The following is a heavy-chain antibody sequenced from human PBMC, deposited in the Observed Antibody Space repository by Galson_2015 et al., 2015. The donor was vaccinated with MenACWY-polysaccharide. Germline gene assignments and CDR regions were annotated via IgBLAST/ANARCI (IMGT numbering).Heavy chain of an antibody. Sequence: QSGAEVKKPGESLQISCKGSGYSFTSNRIGWVRQMPGKGLEWMGIIYPADSDARYSPSFQGQVTISADKSISTAYLQWSSLKASDTAVYYCARLSATGTVAFGYWGQGTLVTVSS. CDR3: ARLSATGTVAFGY. V-gene: IGHV5-51*03. J-gene: IGHJ4*02. CDR2: IYPADSDA. CDR1: GYSFTSNR. D-gene: IGHD1-14*01.